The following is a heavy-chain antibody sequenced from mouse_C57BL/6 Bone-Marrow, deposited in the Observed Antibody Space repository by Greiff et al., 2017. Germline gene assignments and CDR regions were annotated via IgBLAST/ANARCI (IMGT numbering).Heavy chain of an antibody. CDR2: IYPRSGNT. V-gene: IGHV1-81*01. CDR3: ASFYYDYVFAY. D-gene: IGHD2-4*01. J-gene: IGHJ3*01. Sequence: VQLQQSGAELARPGASVKLSCKASGYTFTSYGISWVKQRTGQGLEWIGEIYPRSGNTYYNEKFKGKATLTADKSSSTAYMELRSLTSEDSAVYFCASFYYDYVFAYWGQGTLVTVSA. CDR1: GYTFTSYG.